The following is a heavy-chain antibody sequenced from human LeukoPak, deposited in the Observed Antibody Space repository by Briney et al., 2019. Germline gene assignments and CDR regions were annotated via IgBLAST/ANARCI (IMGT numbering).Heavy chain of an antibody. Sequence: GGSLRLSCAASAFTFSSYAMSLVRQAPGKGLEWVSAISGSGGSTYYADSVKGRFTISRDNSKNTLYLQMNSLRAEDTAVYYCAKVRIVTACFDYWGQGTLVTVSS. CDR3: AKVRIVTACFDY. CDR1: AFTFSSYA. V-gene: IGHV3-23*01. J-gene: IGHJ4*02. D-gene: IGHD1-26*01. CDR2: ISGSGGST.